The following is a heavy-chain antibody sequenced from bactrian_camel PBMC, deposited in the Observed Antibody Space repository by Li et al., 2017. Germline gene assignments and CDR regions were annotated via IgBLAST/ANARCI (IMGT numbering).Heavy chain of an antibody. Sequence: HVQLVESGGGSVQAGGSLRLSCTASGVSTSCMAWFREAPGKEREGVATIDSDGSTLYADSVKGRFTISKDNAKNTLYLQMNSLKPEDTDIYYCATETDRCLLHRLWYNYWGQGTQVTVS. CDR2: IDSDGST. J-gene: IGHJ4*01. V-gene: IGHV3S53*01. D-gene: IGHD3*01. CDR1: GVSTSC. CDR3: ATETDRCLLHRLWYNY.